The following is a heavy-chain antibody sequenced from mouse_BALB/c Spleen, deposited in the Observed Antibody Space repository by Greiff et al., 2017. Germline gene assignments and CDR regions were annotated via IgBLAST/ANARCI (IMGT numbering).Heavy chain of an antibody. V-gene: IGHV1-4*02. Sequence: VQLQQSAAELARPGASVKMSCKASGYTFTSYTMHWVKQRPGQGLEWIGYINPSSGYTEYNQKFKDKTTLTADKSSSTAYMQLSSLTSEDSAVYYCARRIYGNYYAMDYWGQGTSVTVSS. CDR3: ARRIYGNYYAMDY. CDR1: GYTFTSYT. CDR2: INPSSGYT. D-gene: IGHD2-1*01. J-gene: IGHJ4*01.